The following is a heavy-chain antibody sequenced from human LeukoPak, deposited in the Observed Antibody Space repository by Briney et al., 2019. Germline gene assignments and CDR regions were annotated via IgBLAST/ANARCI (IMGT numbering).Heavy chain of an antibody. CDR2: INHSGST. CDR3: ARVLPAAIPHDAFDI. CDR1: GGSFSGYY. D-gene: IGHD2-2*02. V-gene: IGHV4-34*01. Sequence: PSETLSLTCAVYGGSFSGYYWSWLRQPPGKGLEWIGEINHSGSTNYNPSLKSRVTISVDTSKNQFSLKLSSVTAADTAVYYCARVLPAAIPHDAFDIWGQGTMVTVSS. J-gene: IGHJ3*02.